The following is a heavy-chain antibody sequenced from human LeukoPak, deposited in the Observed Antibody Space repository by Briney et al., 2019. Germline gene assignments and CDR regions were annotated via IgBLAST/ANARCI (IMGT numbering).Heavy chain of an antibody. V-gene: IGHV4-39*07. CDR2: IYYSGST. Sequence: SETLSLTCTVSGGSISSSSYYWGWIRQPPGKGLEWIGSIYYSGSTYYNPSLKSRVTISVDTSKNQFSLKLSSVTAADTAVYYCARRGQWLVRGAFDIWGQGTMVTVSS. D-gene: IGHD6-19*01. J-gene: IGHJ3*02. CDR3: ARRGQWLVRGAFDI. CDR1: GGSISSSSYY.